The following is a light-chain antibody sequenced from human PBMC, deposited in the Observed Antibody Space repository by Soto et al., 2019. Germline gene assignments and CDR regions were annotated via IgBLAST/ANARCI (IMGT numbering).Light chain of an antibody. CDR3: QQYDNWPPWT. CDR1: RTVNNNY. Sequence: IVLTQSPDTLSLSLGERATLSCRTSRTVNNNYLAWYQQKPGQAPRLLIYGASRRAIGIPDRFSGSGSGTDFILTISSLQSEDFAVYYCQQYDNWPPWTFGQGTKVEIK. V-gene: IGKV3-20*01. J-gene: IGKJ1*01. CDR2: GAS.